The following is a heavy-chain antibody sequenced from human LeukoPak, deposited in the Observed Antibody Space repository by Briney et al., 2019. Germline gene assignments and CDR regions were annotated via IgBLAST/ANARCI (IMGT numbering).Heavy chain of an antibody. V-gene: IGHV1-18*01. CDR3: ARNGYSSGSPSNPDDY. Sequence: ASVKVSCKASGDTFTSYGISWVRQAPGQGLEWMGWISAYNGNTNYAQKLQGRVTMTTDTSTSTAYMELRSLRSDDTAVYYCARNGYSSGSPSNPDDYWGQGTLVTVSS. CDR2: ISAYNGNT. D-gene: IGHD6-19*01. CDR1: GDTFTSYG. J-gene: IGHJ4*02.